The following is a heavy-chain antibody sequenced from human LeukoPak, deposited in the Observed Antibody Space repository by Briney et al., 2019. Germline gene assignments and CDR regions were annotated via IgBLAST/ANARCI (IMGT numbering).Heavy chain of an antibody. CDR1: GGSISGYY. CDR2: IHYSGRA. J-gene: IGHJ6*02. V-gene: IGHV4-59*01. CDR3: VRLGVNYDMDV. Sequence: PSETLSLTCSVSGGSISGYYWTWVRQPPGKGLEWIGQIHYSGRADYNPSLKSRITMSVDTSRNQISLKLSSVTAADTAIYYCVRLGVNYDMDVWRQGTTVTVFS. D-gene: IGHD3-16*01.